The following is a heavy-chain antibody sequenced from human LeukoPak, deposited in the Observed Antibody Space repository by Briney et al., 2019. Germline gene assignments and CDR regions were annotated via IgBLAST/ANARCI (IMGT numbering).Heavy chain of an antibody. J-gene: IGHJ4*02. CDR3: ATDHYDILTGYYTFLDY. CDR1: GFTFSSYA. Sequence: GGSLRLSCAASGFTFSSYAMSWVRQAPGKGLEWVSAFSGSGGSTYYADSVKGRFTISRDNSKNTLYLQMNSLRAEDTAVYYCATDHYDILTGYYTFLDYWGQGTLVTVSS. D-gene: IGHD3-9*01. CDR2: FSGSGGST. V-gene: IGHV3-23*01.